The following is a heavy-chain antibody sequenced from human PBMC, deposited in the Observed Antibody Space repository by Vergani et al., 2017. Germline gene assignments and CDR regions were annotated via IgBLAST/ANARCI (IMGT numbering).Heavy chain of an antibody. CDR2: ISYDGSNK. D-gene: IGHD6-13*01. CDR1: GFTFSSYA. J-gene: IGHJ4*02. CDR3: AKSIAAADYPLFDY. V-gene: IGHV3-30-3*02. Sequence: QVQLVESGGGVVQPGRSLRLSCAASGFTFSSYAMHWVRQAPGKGLEWVAVISYDGSNKYYADSVKGRFTLSRDNSKNTLYLQMNSLRAEDTAVYYCAKSIAAADYPLFDYWGQGTLVTVSS.